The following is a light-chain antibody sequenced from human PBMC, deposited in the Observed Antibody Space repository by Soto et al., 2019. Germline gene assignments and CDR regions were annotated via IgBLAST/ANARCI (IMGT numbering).Light chain of an antibody. Sequence: EILLTQSPGTLSLTPGERATLSCRASQSVSSSYLAWYQQKPGQAPRLLIYGASTMSTGIPARFNGSGSGKDFNLTISSLEPEDFAVYYCQQRSNWPPSISFGQWTRLESK. CDR2: GAS. CDR3: QQRSNWPPSIS. CDR1: QSVSSSY. V-gene: IGKV3D-20*02. J-gene: IGKJ5*01.